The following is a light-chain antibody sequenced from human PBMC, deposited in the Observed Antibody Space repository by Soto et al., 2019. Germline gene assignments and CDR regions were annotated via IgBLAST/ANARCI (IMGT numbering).Light chain of an antibody. CDR3: QSADSSGTYRV. CDR1: ALPKQY. V-gene: IGLV3-25*03. Sequence: SSELTQPPSVSVSPGQTARITCSGDALPKQYAYWYQQKPGQAPVLVIYKDSERPSGIPERFSGSSSGTTVTLTISGVQTEDEADCHCQSADSSGTYRVFGGGTKLTVL. J-gene: IGLJ3*02. CDR2: KDS.